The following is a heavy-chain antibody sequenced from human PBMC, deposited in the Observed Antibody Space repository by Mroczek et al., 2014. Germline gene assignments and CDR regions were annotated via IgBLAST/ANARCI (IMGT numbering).Heavy chain of an antibody. CDR2: TRNKANSYTT. V-gene: IGHV3-72*01. CDR1: GFTFSDHY. D-gene: IGHD1-26*01. J-gene: IGHJ3*02. CDR3: ARGQALGPVGATGAFDI. Sequence: ESGGGLVQPGGSLRLSCAASGFTFSDHYMDWVRQAPGKGLEWVGRTRNKANSYTTEYAASVKGRFTISRDDSKNSLYLQMNSLKTEDTAVYYCARGQALGPVGATGAFDIVGPRGQWSPSLQ.